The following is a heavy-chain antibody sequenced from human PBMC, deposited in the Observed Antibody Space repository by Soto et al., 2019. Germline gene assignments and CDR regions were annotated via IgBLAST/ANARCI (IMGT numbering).Heavy chain of an antibody. CDR2: INPNNGST. CDR3: ACVGKALDD. V-gene: IGHV1-2*02. CDR1: GYTFTGYY. Sequence: ASVKVSCKASGYTFTGYYMHWVRQAPGQGLEWMGWINPNNGSTNYAQKFQGRVTMTTDASISTAYMELSRLRSNDTAVYYCACVGKALDDWGQGTMVTVSS. J-gene: IGHJ4*02.